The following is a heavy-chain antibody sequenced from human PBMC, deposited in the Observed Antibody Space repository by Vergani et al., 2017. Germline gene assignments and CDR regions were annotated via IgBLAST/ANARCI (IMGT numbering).Heavy chain of an antibody. Sequence: QVQLVESGGGVVQPGRSLRLSCAASGVTFNQYGMHWVRQAPGKGLEWVAVTWYEGNNKQYADSVKGRFTISRDNSKSTMYLQMNSLRDEDTGVYYCARDLRLLYNRFDPWGQGTLVTVSS. V-gene: IGHV3-33*01. CDR2: TWYEGNNK. CDR3: ARDLRLLYNRFDP. D-gene: IGHD1-14*01. CDR1: GVTFNQYG. J-gene: IGHJ5*02.